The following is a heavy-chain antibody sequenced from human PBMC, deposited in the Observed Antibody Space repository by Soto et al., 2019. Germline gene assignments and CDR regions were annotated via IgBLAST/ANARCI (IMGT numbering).Heavy chain of an antibody. D-gene: IGHD3-10*01. CDR1: GASISSGGSS. CDR2: IYHSGIT. Sequence: QLQLQESGSRLVKPSQTLSLTCAVSGASISSGGSSWSWIRQAPGTGLEWIGYIYHSGITNYNPSLKSRVTISVDKSQNQFSLSLSFVTAADTAVYYCARGLAVRGSYGLDVWGQGTTVTVSS. J-gene: IGHJ6*02. V-gene: IGHV4-30-2*01. CDR3: ARGLAVRGSYGLDV.